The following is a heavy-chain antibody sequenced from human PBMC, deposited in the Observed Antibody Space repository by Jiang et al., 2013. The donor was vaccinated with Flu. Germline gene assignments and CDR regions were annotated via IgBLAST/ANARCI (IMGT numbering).Heavy chain of an antibody. V-gene: IGHV6-1*01. CDR3: ARSYGHFDF. J-gene: IGHJ4*02. CDR2: TYYRSKWYN. Sequence: AAWNWIRQSPSRGLEWLGRTYYRSKWYNDYAVSVKSRITVNSDTSKNQFALQLNSVTPEDTAVYYCARSYGHFDFWGRGTLVTVSS. CDR1: AA. D-gene: IGHD3-10*01.